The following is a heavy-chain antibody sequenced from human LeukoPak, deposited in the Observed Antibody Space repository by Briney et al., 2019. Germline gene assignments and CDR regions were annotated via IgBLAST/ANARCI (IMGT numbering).Heavy chain of an antibody. CDR2: IWYDGSNK. V-gene: IGHV3-33*01. CDR3: AREGRGISAFDI. Sequence: GGSLRLSCAASGFTFSSYGMHWVRQAPGKGLEWVAVIWYDGSNKYYADSVKGRFTISRDNSKNTLYLQMNSLRAEDTAVYYCAREGRGISAFDIWGQGIMVTVSS. J-gene: IGHJ3*02. CDR1: GFTFSSYG. D-gene: IGHD3-10*01.